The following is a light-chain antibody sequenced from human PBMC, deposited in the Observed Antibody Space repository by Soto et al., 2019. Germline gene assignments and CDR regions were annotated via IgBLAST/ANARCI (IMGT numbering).Light chain of an antibody. Sequence: QAVVTQEPSLTVSPGGTVTLTCASSTGAVTSGYYPNWFQQKPGQAPRALIYGTNHKHSWTPARFSGSLLGGKAALTLSGVQPEDEDEYYCLLYYGGAHVVFGGGTKLTVL. V-gene: IGLV7-43*01. CDR2: GTN. CDR1: TGAVTSGYY. CDR3: LLYYGGAHVV. J-gene: IGLJ2*01.